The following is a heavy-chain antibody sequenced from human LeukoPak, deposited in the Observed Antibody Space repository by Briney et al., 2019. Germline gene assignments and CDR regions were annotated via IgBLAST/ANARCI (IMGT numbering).Heavy chain of an antibody. CDR3: TRATGYYYHMDV. CDR2: ITGSGDRT. CDR1: GFSFSNYG. D-gene: IGHD2-15*01. J-gene: IGHJ6*03. V-gene: IGHV3-23*01. Sequence: GGTLRLSCAAFGFSFSNYGMNWVRQAPGKGLEWVSGITGSGDRTYYADSVKGRFTISRDNSKITLYLQMNSLRAEDTAVYYCTRATGYYYHMDVWGKGTTVTISS.